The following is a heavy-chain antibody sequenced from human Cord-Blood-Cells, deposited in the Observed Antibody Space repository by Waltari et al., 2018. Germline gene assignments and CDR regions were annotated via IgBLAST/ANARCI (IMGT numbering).Heavy chain of an antibody. CDR1: GFTFSSSL. CDR3: ARVGNYYGSGSFDY. CDR2: ISSSSSYI. D-gene: IGHD3-10*01. J-gene: IGHJ4*02. V-gene: IGHV3-21*01. Sequence: EVQLVESGGGLVKPGGSLRLSCAASGFTFSSSLMNWVRQAPGKGLEWVSSISSSSSYIYYADSVKGRFTISRDNAKNSLYLQMNSLRAEDTAVYYCARVGNYYGSGSFDYWGQGTLVTVSS.